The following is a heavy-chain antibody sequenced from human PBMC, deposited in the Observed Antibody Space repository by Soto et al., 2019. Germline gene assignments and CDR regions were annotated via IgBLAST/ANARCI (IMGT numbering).Heavy chain of an antibody. V-gene: IGHV3-23*01. CDR1: GFTFSSYA. D-gene: IGHD5-12*01. Sequence: PGGSLRLSCAASGFTFSSYAMSWVRQAPGKGLEWVSAIRGISGSTYYADSVKGRFTISRDNSKNTLYLLMNSLRAEDTAVYYCAKGDSVYGDYLVYWGQGTLVTVPS. CDR2: IRGISGST. J-gene: IGHJ4*02. CDR3: AKGDSVYGDYLVY.